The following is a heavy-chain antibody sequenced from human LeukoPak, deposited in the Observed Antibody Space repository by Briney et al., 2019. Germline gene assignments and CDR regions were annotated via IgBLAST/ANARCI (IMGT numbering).Heavy chain of an antibody. CDR2: INPNSGGT. J-gene: IGHJ6*03. CDR1: GYTFTGYY. CDR3: ARDGEWGYSYGSYYYMDV. V-gene: IGHV1-2*02. D-gene: IGHD5-18*01. Sequence: ASVKVSCKASGYTFTGYYMHWVRQAPGQGLEWMGWINPNSGGTNYAQKFQGRVTMTRDTSISTAYMELSSLRSEDTAVYYCARDGEWGYSYGSYYYMDVWGKGTTVTISS.